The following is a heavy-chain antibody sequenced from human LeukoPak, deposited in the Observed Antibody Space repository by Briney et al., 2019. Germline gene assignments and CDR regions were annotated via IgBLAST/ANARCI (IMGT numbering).Heavy chain of an antibody. Sequence: GESLKISCKGSGYSSTKYWIGWVRQMPGKGLEWMGIIYPGDSDTRYSPSFQGQVTISADKSISTAYLQWSSLKASDTAMYYCARGSRHIVVVTAIRDWGQGTLVTVSS. V-gene: IGHV5-51*01. D-gene: IGHD2-21*02. J-gene: IGHJ4*02. CDR1: GYSSTKYW. CDR2: IYPGDSDT. CDR3: ARGSRHIVVVTAIRD.